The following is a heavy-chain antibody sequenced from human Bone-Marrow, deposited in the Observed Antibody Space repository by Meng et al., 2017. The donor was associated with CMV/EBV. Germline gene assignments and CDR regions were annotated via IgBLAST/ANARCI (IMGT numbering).Heavy chain of an antibody. J-gene: IGHJ6*02. CDR2: ISSSGSTI. CDR3: AREKNYGSGSYIHYGMDV. V-gene: IGHV3-11*01. Sequence: SLKISCAASGFTFSDYYMSWIRQAPGKGREWVSYISSSGSTIYYADSVKGRFTISRDNAKNALYLQMNSLRAEDTAVYYCAREKNYGSGSYIHYGMDVWGQGTTVTVSS. CDR1: GFTFSDYY. D-gene: IGHD3-10*01.